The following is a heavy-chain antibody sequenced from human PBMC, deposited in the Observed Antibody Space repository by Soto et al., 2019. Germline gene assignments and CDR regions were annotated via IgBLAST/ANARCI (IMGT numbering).Heavy chain of an antibody. D-gene: IGHD6-13*01. CDR3: AKALYGSSSSPIDY. CDR2: IYYSGST. Sequence: TLSLTCTVSGGSISSGDYYWSWIRQPPGKGLEWIGYIYYSGSTYYNPSLKSRVTISVDTSKNQFSLKLSSVTAADTAFYYCAKALYGSSSSPIDYWGQGTLVTASS. V-gene: IGHV4-30-4*01. J-gene: IGHJ4*02. CDR1: GGSISSGDYY.